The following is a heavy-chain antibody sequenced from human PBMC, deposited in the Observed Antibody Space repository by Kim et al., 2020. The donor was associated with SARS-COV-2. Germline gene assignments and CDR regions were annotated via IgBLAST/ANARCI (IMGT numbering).Heavy chain of an antibody. J-gene: IGHJ6*02. CDR2: IYYSGST. V-gene: IGHV4-59*01. CDR3: SRHDRPRITIFGGDTYVMDV. Sequence: SETLSLTCTVSGGSISSYYWSWIRQPPGKGLEWIGYIYYSGSTNYNPSLKSRVTISVDTSKNQFSLKLSSVTAADTAVYYCSRHDRPRITIFGGDTYVMDVGGQGPTVTVSS. CDR1: GGSISSYY. D-gene: IGHD3-3*01.